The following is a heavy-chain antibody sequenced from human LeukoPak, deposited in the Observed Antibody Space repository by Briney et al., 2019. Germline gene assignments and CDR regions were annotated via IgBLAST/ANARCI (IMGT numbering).Heavy chain of an antibody. CDR2: IYYNGNT. D-gene: IGHD3-10*01. Sequence: SETLSLTCTVSGGSISSSSYYWGWIRQPPGKGLEWIGYIYYNGNTNYNPSLKSRVTISVDTSKNQFSLKLSFVTAADTAVYYCARQFFGWAFDYWGQGTLVTVSS. V-gene: IGHV4-61*05. CDR1: GGSISSSSYY. CDR3: ARQFFGWAFDY. J-gene: IGHJ4*02.